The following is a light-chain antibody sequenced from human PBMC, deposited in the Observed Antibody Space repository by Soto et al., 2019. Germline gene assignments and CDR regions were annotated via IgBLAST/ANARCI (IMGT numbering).Light chain of an antibody. CDR1: QAINNY. J-gene: IGKJ4*01. CDR3: QQANSSPLT. Sequence: IQLTQSPSFLSASVGDRVTITCRASQAINNYLAWYQQSPGKAPKLLIYKASSLESGVTSRFSGSGSGTEFTLTISSLQPEDFANYYCQQANSSPLTFGEGTQVEIK. CDR2: KAS. V-gene: IGKV1-9*01.